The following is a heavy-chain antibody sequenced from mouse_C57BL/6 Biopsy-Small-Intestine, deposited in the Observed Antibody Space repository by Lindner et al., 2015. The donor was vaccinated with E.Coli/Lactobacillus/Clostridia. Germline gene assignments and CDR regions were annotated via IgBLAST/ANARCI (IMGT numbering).Heavy chain of an antibody. V-gene: IGHV1-81*01. CDR1: GYTFTSYG. CDR2: IYPRSGNT. Sequence: VQLQESGPELARPGASVKLSCKASGYTFTSYGVSWVKQRTGQGLEWIGEIYPRSGNTYYNEKFKGKATLTADKSSSTAYMQLSSLTSEDSAVYFCARRATWDVDYWGQGTTLTVSS. D-gene: IGHD4-1*01. CDR3: ARRATWDVDY. J-gene: IGHJ2*01.